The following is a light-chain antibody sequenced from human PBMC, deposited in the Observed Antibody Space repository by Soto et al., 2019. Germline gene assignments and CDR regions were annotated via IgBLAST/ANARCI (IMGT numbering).Light chain of an antibody. CDR2: GAS. CDR1: QDISSF. J-gene: IGKJ2*01. Sequence: AIRMTQSPSSFSASTGDRVTITCRASQDISSFLAWYQQKPGKATKLLIYGASTFQSGVPSRFSGSGSGTNFTLTINYLQSEDFASYSCQQYYSYPLYTFGQGTKVEIK. CDR3: QQYYSYPLYT. V-gene: IGKV1-8*01.